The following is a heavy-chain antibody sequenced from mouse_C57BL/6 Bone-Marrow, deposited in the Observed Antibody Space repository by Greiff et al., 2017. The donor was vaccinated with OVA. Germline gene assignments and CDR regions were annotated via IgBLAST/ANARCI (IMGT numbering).Heavy chain of an antibody. CDR2: IDPETGGT. J-gene: IGHJ2*01. CDR1: GYTFTDYE. V-gene: IGHV1-15*01. Sequence: QVQLQQSGAELVRPGASVTLSCKASGYTFTDYEMHWVKQTPVHGLEWIGAIDPETGGTAYNQKFKGKAILTADKSSSTAYMELRSLTSEDSDVYYCTRSYSNYGDFDYWGQGTTLTVSS. CDR3: TRSYSNYGDFDY. D-gene: IGHD2-5*01.